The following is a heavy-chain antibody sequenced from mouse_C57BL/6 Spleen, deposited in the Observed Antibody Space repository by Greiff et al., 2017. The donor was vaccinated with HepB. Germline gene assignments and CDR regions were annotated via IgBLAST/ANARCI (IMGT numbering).Heavy chain of an antibody. J-gene: IGHJ2*01. Sequence: QVQLQQPGAELVKPGASVKLSCKASGYTFTSYWMHWVKQRPGQGLEWIGMIHPNSGSTNYNEKFKSKATLTVDKSSSTAYMQRSSLTSEDSAVYYGARRWDYDRNFDYWGQGTTLTVSS. V-gene: IGHV1-64*01. D-gene: IGHD2-4*01. CDR2: IHPNSGST. CDR1: GYTFTSYW. CDR3: ARRWDYDRNFDY.